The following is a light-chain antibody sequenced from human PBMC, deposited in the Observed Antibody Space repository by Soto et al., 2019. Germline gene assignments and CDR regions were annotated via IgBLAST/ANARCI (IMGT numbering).Light chain of an antibody. CDR3: QHYDSFRT. Sequence: EIVLTQSPGTLSLAPGERPTLSCRASQSLRSNFLAWYQQKPGQAPRRLIYGASNRATGIPDRVSGSGSGTDFTLTITRLENEDLAQSYCQHYDSFRTVGQGTTVDIX. J-gene: IGKJ1*01. V-gene: IGKV3-20*01. CDR1: QSLRSNF. CDR2: GAS.